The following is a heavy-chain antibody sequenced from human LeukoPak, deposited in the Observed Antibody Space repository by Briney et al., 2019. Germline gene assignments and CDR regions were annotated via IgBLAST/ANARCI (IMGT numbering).Heavy chain of an antibody. CDR2: ISAYNGNT. V-gene: IGHV1-18*04. CDR1: GYTFTSYG. D-gene: IGHD2-2*01. J-gene: IGHJ4*02. Sequence: GASVKVSCKASGYTFTSYGISWVRQAPGQGLERMGWISAYNGNTNYAQKLQGRVTMTTDTSTSTAYMELRSLRSDDTAVYYCARDRRGRIYCSSTSCYLPFDYWGQGTLVTVSS. CDR3: ARDRRGRIYCSSTSCYLPFDY.